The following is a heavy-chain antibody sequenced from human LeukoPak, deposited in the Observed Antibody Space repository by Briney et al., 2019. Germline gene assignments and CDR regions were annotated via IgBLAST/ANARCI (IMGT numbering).Heavy chain of an antibody. V-gene: IGHV3-21*01. J-gene: IGHJ4*02. D-gene: IGHD3-16*01. Sequence: GGSLRLSCAASGFTFSSYSMNWVRQAPGKGLEWVSSISSSSSYIYYADSVKGRFTISRDNAKNSLYLQMNSLRAEDTAVYYCARGSDYVWGTPPAYWGQGTLVTVSS. CDR3: ARGSDYVWGTPPAY. CDR2: ISSSSSYI. CDR1: GFTFSSYS.